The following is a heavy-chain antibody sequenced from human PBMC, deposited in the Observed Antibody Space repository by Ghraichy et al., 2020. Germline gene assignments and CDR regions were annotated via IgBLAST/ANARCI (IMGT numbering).Heavy chain of an antibody. J-gene: IGHJ4*02. Sequence: SETLSLTCAVYGGSFSGYYWSWIRQPPGKGLEWIGEINHSGSTKYNPSLKSRGTISLDTSKNQLYLKLISVTAADTAVYYCAKGREISVRRGCFDYWGQGTLVPVSS. CDR3: AKGREISVRRGCFDY. CDR1: GGSFSGYY. D-gene: IGHD1-26*01. CDR2: INHSGST. V-gene: IGHV4-34*01.